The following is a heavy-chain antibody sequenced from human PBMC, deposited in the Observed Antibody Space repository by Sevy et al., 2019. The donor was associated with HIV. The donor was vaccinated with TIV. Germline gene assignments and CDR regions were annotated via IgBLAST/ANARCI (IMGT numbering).Heavy chain of an antibody. D-gene: IGHD3-16*01. V-gene: IGHV3-33*01. J-gene: IGHJ3*02. CDR3: ARGLQERGAFDI. CDR1: GFTFSSYG. Sequence: GGSLRLSCAASGFTFSSYGMHWVRQAPGKGLEGVAVIWYDGSNKYYADSVKGRFTISRDTSKNTLYLQMNSLRAEDTAVYYCARGLQERGAFDIWGQGTMVTVSS. CDR2: IWYDGSNK.